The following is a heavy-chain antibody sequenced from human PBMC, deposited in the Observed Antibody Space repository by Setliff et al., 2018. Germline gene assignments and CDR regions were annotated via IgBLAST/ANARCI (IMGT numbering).Heavy chain of an antibody. J-gene: IGHJ4*02. CDR3: IRPQTPDDDHSSGYYGF. D-gene: IGHD3-22*01. Sequence: GGSLRLSCAASGFAVSSDYMTWVRQAPGKGLEWVSMIYRGDSPYYADSVKGRFTISRDNSKNMVFLQMNSLRPEDTAVYYCIRPQTPDDDHSSGYYGFWGQGTQVTVSS. V-gene: IGHV3-66*02. CDR2: IYRGDSP. CDR1: GFAVSSDY.